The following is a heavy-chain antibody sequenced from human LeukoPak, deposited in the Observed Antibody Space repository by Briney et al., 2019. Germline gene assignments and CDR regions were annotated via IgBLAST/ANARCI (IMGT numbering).Heavy chain of an antibody. D-gene: IGHD3-16*01. V-gene: IGHV4-59*01. CDR2: IYYSGST. Sequence: PSETLSLTCTVSGVSISYDYWSWIRQPPGKGLEWIGHIYYSGSTNHNPSLKSRVTISLDTSKNQFSLMLSSVTAADTAVYYCANRRGDGYFDLWGRGTLVTVSS. CDR1: GVSISYDY. CDR3: ANRRGDGYFDL. J-gene: IGHJ2*01.